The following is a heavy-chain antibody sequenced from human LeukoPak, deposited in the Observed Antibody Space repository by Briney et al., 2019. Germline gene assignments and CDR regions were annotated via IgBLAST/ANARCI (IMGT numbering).Heavy chain of an antibody. J-gene: IGHJ6*03. CDR3: ARQGGSIAAAGRYYYYYMDV. Sequence: SVKVSCKASVCTFSSYAISWVRQAPGQGLEWMGGIIPIFGTENYAQKFQGRVTITADESTSTAYMELSSLRSEDTAVYYCARQGGSIAAAGRYYYYYMDVWGKGTTVTVSS. CDR2: IIPIFGTE. V-gene: IGHV1-69*13. CDR1: VCTFSSYA. D-gene: IGHD6-13*01.